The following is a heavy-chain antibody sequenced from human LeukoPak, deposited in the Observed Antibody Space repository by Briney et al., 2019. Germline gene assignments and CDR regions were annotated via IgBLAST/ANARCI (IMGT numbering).Heavy chain of an antibody. CDR2: MNPNSGNT. Sequence: ASVKVSCKASGYTFTSCDINWVRQATGQGLEWMGWMNPNSGNTGYGQSFQGRITMTRDISIGTAYMELSNLTSEGTAIYYCTRGSSGRRDNWGQGTLVTVSA. J-gene: IGHJ4*02. CDR3: TRGSSGRRDN. V-gene: IGHV1-8*01. CDR1: GYTFTSCD. D-gene: IGHD6-19*01.